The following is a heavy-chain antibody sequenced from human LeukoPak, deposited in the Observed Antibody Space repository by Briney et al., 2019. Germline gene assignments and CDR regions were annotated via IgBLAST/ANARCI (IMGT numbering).Heavy chain of an antibody. V-gene: IGHV4-31*03. CDR2: VFHSGST. D-gene: IGHD3-3*01. Sequence: TSETLSLTCTVSGDSITSGGYFWTWIRQLPGVGLEWIGYVFHSGSTYYNPSLKSRLLISVDTSKNQFSLKLSSVTAADTAVYYCARGISGAQYFPQWGQGTLVTVSS. J-gene: IGHJ1*01. CDR3: ARGISGAQYFPQ. CDR1: GDSITSGGYF.